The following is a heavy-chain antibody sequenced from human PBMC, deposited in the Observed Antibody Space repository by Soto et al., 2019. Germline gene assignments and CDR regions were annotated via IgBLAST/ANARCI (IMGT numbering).Heavy chain of an antibody. D-gene: IGHD3-10*01. CDR1: GGSFSGYY. J-gene: IGHJ6*02. CDR3: ARDKGTMVRGVIIQNYYYYGMDV. V-gene: IGHV4-34*01. Sequence: PSETLSLTCAVYGGSFSGYYRSWIRQPPGKGLEWIGEINHSGSTNYNPSLKSRVTISVDTSKNQFSLKLSSVTAADTAVYYCARDKGTMVRGVIIQNYYYYGMDVWGQGTTVTVSS. CDR2: INHSGST.